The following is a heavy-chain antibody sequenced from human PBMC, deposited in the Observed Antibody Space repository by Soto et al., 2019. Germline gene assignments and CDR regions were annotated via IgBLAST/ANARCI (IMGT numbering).Heavy chain of an antibody. D-gene: IGHD1-1*01. V-gene: IGHV4-31*03. J-gene: IGHJ4*02. CDR2: IYSTGST. Sequence: QVQLQESGPGLVKPSQTLSLSCSVSGGSISSGGYYWTWIRQHPGKGLEWIGYIYSTGSTYYNPSLNSRVTMSGDTSKNQFSLRLDSVTAVDTAVYYCARGTPLDYWGQGTLVTVSS. CDR3: ARGTPLDY. CDR1: GGSISSGGYY.